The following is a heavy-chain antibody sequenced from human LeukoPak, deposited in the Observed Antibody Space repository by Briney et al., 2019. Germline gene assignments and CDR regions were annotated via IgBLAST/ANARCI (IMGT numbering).Heavy chain of an antibody. CDR2: ISSSSSYI. CDR3: ASLGVTTFDY. J-gene: IGHJ4*02. V-gene: IGHV3-21*01. CDR1: GFTFSSYS. Sequence: NPGGSLRLSCAASGFTFSSYSMNWVRQAPGKGLEWVSSISSSSSYIYYADSVKGRFTISRDNAKNSLYLQMKSLRAEDTAVYYCASLGVTTFDYWGQGTLVTVSS. D-gene: IGHD3-10*01.